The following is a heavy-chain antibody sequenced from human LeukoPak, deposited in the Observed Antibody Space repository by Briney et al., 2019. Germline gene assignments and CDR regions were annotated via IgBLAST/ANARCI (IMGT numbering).Heavy chain of an antibody. V-gene: IGHV3-64D*06. J-gene: IGHJ4*02. Sequence: GGSLRLSCSASGFTFSSYAMHWVRQAPGKGLEYVSAISSNGGSTYYADSVKGRFSISRDNSKNTLYLQMSSLRTEDTAVYHCVKVERVDTGMVRRYYFDYWGQGTLVTVSS. CDR2: ISSNGGST. CDR1: GFTFSSYA. CDR3: VKVERVDTGMVRRYYFDY. D-gene: IGHD5-18*01.